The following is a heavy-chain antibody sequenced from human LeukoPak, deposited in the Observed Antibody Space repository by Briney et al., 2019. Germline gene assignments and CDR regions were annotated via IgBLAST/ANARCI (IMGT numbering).Heavy chain of an antibody. CDR2: VYTSGST. D-gene: IGHD4-11*01. CDR3: ARAGGSVNDYNVIDN. J-gene: IGHJ4*02. CDR1: GGSISSGSYY. Sequence: ASETLSLTCSVSGGSISSGSYYWSWIRQPAGKGLEWIGNVYTSGSTNDNPSLRSRVTISVDTSKNQFSLKLKSVSAADTAVYYCARAGGSVNDYNVIDNWGQGTLVTVSS. V-gene: IGHV4-61*09.